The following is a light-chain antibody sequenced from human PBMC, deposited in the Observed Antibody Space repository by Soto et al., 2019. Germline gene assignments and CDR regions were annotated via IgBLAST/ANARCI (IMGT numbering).Light chain of an antibody. V-gene: IGKV3-20*01. CDR2: GAF. J-gene: IGKJ5*01. CDR3: QKYNSAPLT. Sequence: EIVLTQSPGTLSLSPGERATFSCRASQSFSSNYLAWYQQKPGQAPRLLIYGAFKRATGIPDRFSGSGSGTDFTLTISSLQPEDVATYYCQKYNSAPLTFGQGTRLEI. CDR1: QSFSSNY.